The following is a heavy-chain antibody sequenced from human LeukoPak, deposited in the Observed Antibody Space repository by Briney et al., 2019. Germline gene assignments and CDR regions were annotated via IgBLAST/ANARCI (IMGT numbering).Heavy chain of an antibody. J-gene: IGHJ4*02. Sequence: GGSLRLSCAASGFTFSSYSMNWVRQAPGKGVEGVSSISSSSSYIYYADSVKGRFTLSRDNATNSLYLQMNSLRAEDTAVYYCASGDSSPARPDCWGQGTLVTVPS. D-gene: IGHD6-13*01. CDR2: ISSSSSYI. CDR3: ASGDSSPARPDC. CDR1: GFTFSSYS. V-gene: IGHV3-21*01.